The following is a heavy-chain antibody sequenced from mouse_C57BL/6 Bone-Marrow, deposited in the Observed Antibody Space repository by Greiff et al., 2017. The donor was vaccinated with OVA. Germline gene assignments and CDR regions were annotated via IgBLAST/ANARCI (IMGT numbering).Heavy chain of an antibody. J-gene: IGHJ3*01. Sequence: VQLQQPGAELVKPGASVKMSCKASGYTFTSYWITWVKQRPGQGLEWIGDIYPGSGSTNYNEKFKSKATLTVDTSSSTAYMQLSSLTSEDSAVSYCASSVVSPAWFAYWGQGTLVTVSA. V-gene: IGHV1-55*01. CDR2: IYPGSGST. CDR1: GYTFTSYW. CDR3: ASSVVSPAWFAY.